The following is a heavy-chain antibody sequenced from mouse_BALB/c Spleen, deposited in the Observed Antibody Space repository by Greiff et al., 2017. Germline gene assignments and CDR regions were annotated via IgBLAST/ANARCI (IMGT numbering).Heavy chain of an antibody. CDR1: GYTFTSYT. CDR3: ARSLLLRLQAMDY. D-gene: IGHD1-2*01. CDR2: INPSSGYT. Sequence: VQLQQSGAELARPGASVKMSCKASGYTFTSYTMHWVKQRPGQGLEWIGYINPSSGYTNYNQKFKDKATLTADKSSSTAYMQLSSLTSEDSAVYYCARSLLLRLQAMDYWGQGTSVTVSS. V-gene: IGHV1-4*01. J-gene: IGHJ4*01.